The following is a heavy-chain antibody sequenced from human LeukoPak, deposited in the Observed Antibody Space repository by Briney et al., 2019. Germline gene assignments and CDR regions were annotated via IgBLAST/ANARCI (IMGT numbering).Heavy chain of an antibody. Sequence: GGSLRLSCAAPGFTFNSYTMHWVRQAPGKGLEWVAVMSSDGNKKFYAEYVKGRFTISRDNSENTLYLEMNSLRGEDTAVYYCAKEGFDSWGQGTLVTVSS. CDR2: MSSDGNKK. J-gene: IGHJ4*02. CDR3: AKEGFDS. CDR1: GFTFNSYT. V-gene: IGHV3-30-3*01.